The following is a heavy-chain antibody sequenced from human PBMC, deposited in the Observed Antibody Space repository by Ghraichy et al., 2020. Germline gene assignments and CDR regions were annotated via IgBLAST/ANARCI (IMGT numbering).Heavy chain of an antibody. V-gene: IGHV3-21*01. J-gene: IGHJ4*02. CDR2: ISSSSSYI. CDR3: ARDFLAHYYDSSGYSGNFDY. CDR1: GFTFSSYS. Sequence: GGSLRLSCAASGFTFSSYSMNWVRQAPGKGLEWVSSISSSSSYIYYADSVKGRFTISRDNAKNSLYLQMNSLRAEDTAVYYCARDFLAHYYDSSGYSGNFDYWGQGTLVTVSS. D-gene: IGHD3-22*01.